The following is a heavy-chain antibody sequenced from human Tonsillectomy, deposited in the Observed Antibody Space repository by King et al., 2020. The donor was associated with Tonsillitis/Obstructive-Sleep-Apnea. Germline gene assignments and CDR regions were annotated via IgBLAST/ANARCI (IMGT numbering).Heavy chain of an antibody. CDR1: GYSFISYW. V-gene: IGHV5-51*01. D-gene: IGHD5-18*01. CDR3: ARHYDARGYNYGLFDY. CDR2: IYPGDSDT. Sequence: QLVQSGAEVKKPGESLKISCKGSGYSFISYWIGWVRQMPGKGLEWMGIIYPGDSDTRYSPSFQGQVTISADKSISTACLQWSSLKASDTAMYYCARHYDARGYNYGLFDYWGQGTLVTVSS. J-gene: IGHJ4*02.